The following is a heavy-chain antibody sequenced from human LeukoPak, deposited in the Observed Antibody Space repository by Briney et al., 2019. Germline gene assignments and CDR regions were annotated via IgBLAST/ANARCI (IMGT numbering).Heavy chain of an antibody. CDR3: ARRIPLVLRFSYYYGMDV. CDR1: SASFSGYY. V-gene: IGHV4-34*01. J-gene: IGHJ6*02. D-gene: IGHD3-3*01. CDR2: INHSGDT. Sequence: PSQTLSLTCAVYSASFSGYYWTWIRQPPGKGLEWIGEINHSGDTNYSPSLKSRVTISVDTSKAQFSLKLRSVTAADTAVYYCARRIPLVLRFSYYYGMDVWGQGTTVTVSS.